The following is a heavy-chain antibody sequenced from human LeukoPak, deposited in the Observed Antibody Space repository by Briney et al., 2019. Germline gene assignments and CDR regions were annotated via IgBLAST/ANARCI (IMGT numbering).Heavy chain of an antibody. Sequence: ASVKVSCKASGGTFSSYAISWVRQAPGQGLEWMGGIIPIFGTANYAQKFQGRVTITTDESTSTAYMELSSLRSEDTAVYYCARENYDFWSGYFNYFDYWGQRTLVTVSS. J-gene: IGHJ4*02. CDR3: ARENYDFWSGYFNYFDY. CDR2: IIPIFGTA. D-gene: IGHD3-3*01. CDR1: GGTFSSYA. V-gene: IGHV1-69*05.